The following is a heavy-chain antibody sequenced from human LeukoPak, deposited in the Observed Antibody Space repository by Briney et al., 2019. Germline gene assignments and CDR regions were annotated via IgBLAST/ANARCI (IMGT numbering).Heavy chain of an antibody. CDR1: SYTFTSYG. CDR2: ISAYNGNT. D-gene: IGHD5-12*01. Sequence: GASVKVSCKASSYTFTSYGISWVRQAPGQGLEWMGWISAYNGNTNYAQKLKGRVTMTTDTSTSTAYMELRSLRSDDTAVYYCARGGYSGYLADNWFDPWGQGTLVTVSS. V-gene: IGHV1-18*01. CDR3: ARGGYSGYLADNWFDP. J-gene: IGHJ5*02.